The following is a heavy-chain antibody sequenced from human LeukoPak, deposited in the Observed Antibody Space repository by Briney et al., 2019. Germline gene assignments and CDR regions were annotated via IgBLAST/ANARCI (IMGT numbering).Heavy chain of an antibody. CDR3: ARDHYDSSGYYLDPWAFDI. Sequence: SQTLSLTCAISGDSVSSNSAAWNWIRQSPSRGLEWLGRTYYRSKWYNDYAVSVKSRITINPDTSKNQFSLQLNSVTPEDTAVYYCARDHYDSSGYYLDPWAFDIWGQGTMVTVSS. CDR1: GDSVSSNSAA. D-gene: IGHD3-22*01. J-gene: IGHJ3*02. V-gene: IGHV6-1*01. CDR2: TYYRSKWYN.